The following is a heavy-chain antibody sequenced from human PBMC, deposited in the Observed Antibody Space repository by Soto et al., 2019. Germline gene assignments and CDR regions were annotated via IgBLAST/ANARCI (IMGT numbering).Heavy chain of an antibody. CDR3: ARAPRELLAEGPLFLYYYYGFDV. Sequence: QVHLQQWGAGLLKPSGTLSLTCAVSGGSFTEAYWTWVRQSPGRGLEWIVEVFHAGNTNYNPSLKSRVTLSLDTAKNQFSLRLTSVTAADSAVYYCARAPRELLAEGPLFLYYYYGFDVWGQGTTVIVSS. CDR2: VFHAGNT. D-gene: IGHD1-7*01. CDR1: GGSFTEAY. J-gene: IGHJ6*02. V-gene: IGHV4-34*12.